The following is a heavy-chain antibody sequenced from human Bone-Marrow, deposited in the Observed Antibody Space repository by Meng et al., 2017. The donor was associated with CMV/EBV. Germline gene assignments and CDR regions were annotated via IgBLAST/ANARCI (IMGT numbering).Heavy chain of an antibody. CDR3: ARTGVVVIQGWFDP. CDR1: SYSISSGYY. D-gene: IGHD3-22*01. V-gene: IGHV4-38-2*02. J-gene: IGHJ5*02. CDR2: IYHSGST. Sequence: SETLSLTCTVSSYSISSGYYWGWIRQPPGKGLEWIGSIYHSGSTYYNPSLKSRVTISVDTSKNQFSLKLSSVTAADTAVYYCARTGVVVIQGWFDPWGQGTLVTVSS.